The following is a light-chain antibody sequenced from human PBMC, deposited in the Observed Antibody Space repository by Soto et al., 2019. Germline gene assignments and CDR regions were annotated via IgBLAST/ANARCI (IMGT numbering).Light chain of an antibody. CDR1: SSNIGSNT. Sequence: QPVLTQPPSASGTPGQRVTISCSGSSSNIGSNTVNWYQQLPGTAPKLLIYNNNQRPSGVPDRFSGSKSGTSASLAISGLQSEDGADYYCAAWDDSLKGPVFGGGTKLTVL. CDR2: NNN. V-gene: IGLV1-44*01. CDR3: AAWDDSLKGPV. J-gene: IGLJ3*02.